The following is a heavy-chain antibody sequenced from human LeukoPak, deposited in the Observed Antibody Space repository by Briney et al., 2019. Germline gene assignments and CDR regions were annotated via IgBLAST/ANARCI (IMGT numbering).Heavy chain of an antibody. J-gene: IGHJ4*02. CDR3: ARVGGYSSSWLIY. V-gene: IGHV4-59*11. CDR2: ISYIGCT. CDR1: GGSSSSHY. D-gene: IGHD6-13*01. Sequence: SETLSLTCTVSGGSSSSHYWSWIRQPPGKGLEWIGYISYIGCTNYNHSLKSRVTISVDTSKNQFSLKLSPVTAADTAVYYCARVGGYSSSWLIYWGQGTLVSVSS.